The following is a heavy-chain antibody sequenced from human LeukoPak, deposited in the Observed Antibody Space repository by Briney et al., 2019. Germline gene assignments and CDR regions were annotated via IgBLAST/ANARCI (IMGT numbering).Heavy chain of an antibody. CDR1: GGSISSSNW. CDR3: ARSYCTSSNCPFDY. D-gene: IGHD2-2*01. Sequence: SETLSLTCAVSGGSISSSNWWSWVRQPPGKGLEWIGEIYHSGSTNYNPSLKSRLSISVDTSKNQFSLQLTSVTAADTALYYCARSYCTSSNCPFDYWGQGTQVTVSS. J-gene: IGHJ4*02. CDR2: IYHSGST. V-gene: IGHV4-4*02.